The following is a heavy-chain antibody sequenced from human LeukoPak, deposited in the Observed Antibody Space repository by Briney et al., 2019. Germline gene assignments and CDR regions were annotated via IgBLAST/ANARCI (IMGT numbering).Heavy chain of an antibody. J-gene: IGHJ4*02. CDR2: IRGSGSTI. Sequence: GSLRLSCAASGFTFRSYSMNWVRQAPGKGLEWVSYIRGSGSTIHYADSVKGRFTISRDNAKNSLYLQMNSLRAEDTAVYYCTRDPEALDYWGRGTLVTVSS. CDR3: TRDPEALDY. CDR1: GFTFRSYS. V-gene: IGHV3-48*01.